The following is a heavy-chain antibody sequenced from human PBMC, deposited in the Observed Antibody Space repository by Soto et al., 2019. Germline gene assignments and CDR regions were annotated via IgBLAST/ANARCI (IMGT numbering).Heavy chain of an antibody. CDR2: ISSSSSTI. CDR1: GFTFSSYS. V-gene: IGHV3-48*01. J-gene: IGHJ4*02. D-gene: IGHD1-26*01. Sequence: GGSLRLSCAASGFTFSSYSMNWVRQAPGKGLEWVSYISSSSSTIYYADSVKGRFTISRDNSKNTLYLQMNSLRAEDTAVYYCAKDKRELLNMMLYDYWGQGTLVTVSS. CDR3: AKDKRELLNMMLYDY.